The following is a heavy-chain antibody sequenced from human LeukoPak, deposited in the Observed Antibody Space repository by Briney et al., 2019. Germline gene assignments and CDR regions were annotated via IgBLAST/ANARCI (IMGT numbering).Heavy chain of an antibody. V-gene: IGHV4-61*02. Sequence: SQTLSLTCTVSGGSISSGSYYWSWIRQPAGKGLEWIGRIYTSGSTNYNPSLKSRVTIPVDTSKNQFSLKLSSVTAADTAVYYCARGDRSDSPYYYYYMDVWGKGTTVTVSS. CDR1: GGSISSGSYY. J-gene: IGHJ6*03. CDR3: ARGDRSDSPYYYYYMDV. D-gene: IGHD3-22*01. CDR2: IYTSGST.